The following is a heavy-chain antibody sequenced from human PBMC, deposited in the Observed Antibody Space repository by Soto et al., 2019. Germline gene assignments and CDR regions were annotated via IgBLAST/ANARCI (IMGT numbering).Heavy chain of an antibody. Sequence: PGESLKISCQGSGYRFTSSWIGWVRQMPGKGLEWLGNVYPSDSDVRYSPSFEGRGTISADNSINTAYLHLLNLKASDTAIYYCTKGATSHFDSWGQGPRVTVSS. CDR3: TKGATSHFDS. CDR1: GYRFTSSW. D-gene: IGHD3-16*01. CDR2: VYPSDSDV. V-gene: IGHV5-51*01. J-gene: IGHJ4*02.